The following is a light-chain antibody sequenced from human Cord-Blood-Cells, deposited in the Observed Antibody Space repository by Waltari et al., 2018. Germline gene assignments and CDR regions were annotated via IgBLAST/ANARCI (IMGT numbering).Light chain of an antibody. CDR3: QQYYSYPYT. CDR2: AAS. CDR1: QGISSY. Sequence: AIRITQSPSSLSASTGDRVTTTCRASQGISSYLAWYQQKPEKAPKLLIYAASTLQSGVPSRFSGSGSGTDFTLTISCLQSEDFATYYCQQYYSYPYTFGQGTKLEIK. V-gene: IGKV1-8*01. J-gene: IGKJ2*01.